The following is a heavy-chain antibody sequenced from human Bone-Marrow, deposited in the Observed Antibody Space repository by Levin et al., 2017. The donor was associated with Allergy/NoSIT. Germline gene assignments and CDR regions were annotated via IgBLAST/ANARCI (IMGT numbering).Heavy chain of an antibody. CDR2: ISGGGGST. Sequence: ETLSLTCAASGFIFRSHAMAWVRQAPGKGLQWVSTISGGGGSTYYTDSVKGRFTISRDNSKSTLYLQMNSLRGEDTALYYCAKVATDYDVMTSYFDSWGQGSLVTVSS. CDR3: AKVATDYDVMTSYFDS. D-gene: IGHD3-9*01. CDR1: GFIFRSHA. J-gene: IGHJ4*02. V-gene: IGHV3-23*01.